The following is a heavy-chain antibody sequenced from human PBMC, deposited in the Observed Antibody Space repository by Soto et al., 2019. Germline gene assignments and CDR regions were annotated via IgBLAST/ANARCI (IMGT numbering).Heavy chain of an antibody. V-gene: IGHV3-21*01. CDR3: TRDASRDSSARGWFDP. D-gene: IGHD6-13*01. Sequence: GGSLRLSCAAYGLTFRSFTMNWVLQASGKGLEWVSTISSNSAYIYYTDALRGRFTISRDNAKNSLHLQMNSLRAEDTAVYYCTRDASRDSSARGWFDPWGPGTLVTISS. CDR2: ISSNSAYI. J-gene: IGHJ5*02. CDR1: GLTFRSFT.